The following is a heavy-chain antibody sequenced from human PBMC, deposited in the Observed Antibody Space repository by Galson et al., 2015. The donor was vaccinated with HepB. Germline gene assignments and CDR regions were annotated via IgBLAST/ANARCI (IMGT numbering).Heavy chain of an antibody. J-gene: IGHJ4*02. D-gene: IGHD3-16*02. CDR3: ATVSFSYGAIDY. CDR2: FDPEDGET. V-gene: IGHV1-24*01. CDR1: GYTLTELS. Sequence: SVKVSCKVSGYTLTELSMHWVRQAPGKGLEWMGGFDPEDGETIYAQKFQGRVTMTEDTSTDTAYMELSSLRSEDTAVYYCATVSFSYGAIDYWGQGTLVTVSS.